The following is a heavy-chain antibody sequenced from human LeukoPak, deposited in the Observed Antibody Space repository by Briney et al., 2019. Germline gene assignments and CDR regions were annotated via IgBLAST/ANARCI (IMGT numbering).Heavy chain of an antibody. D-gene: IGHD6-19*01. V-gene: IGHV3-30*18. Sequence: GRSLRLSCAASGFTFSSYGMYWVRQAPGKGLEWVAVISYDGSNKYYADSVKGRFTISRDNSKNTLYLQMNSLRAEDTAVYYCAKDHRSTEWLVDYYYYGMDVWGQGTTVTVSS. CDR2: ISYDGSNK. CDR1: GFTFSSYG. CDR3: AKDHRSTEWLVDYYYYGMDV. J-gene: IGHJ6*02.